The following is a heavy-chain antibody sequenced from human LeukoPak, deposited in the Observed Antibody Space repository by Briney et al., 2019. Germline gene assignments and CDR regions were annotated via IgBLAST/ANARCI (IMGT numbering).Heavy chain of an antibody. Sequence: GESLKISCKGSGYSFTNYWIGWVRQMPGEGLEWMGIIYPGDSDARYSPSFQGLVTISVDKSLSTAYLQWSSLKASDTAMYYCARRLTPATFDYWGQGTLVTVSS. CDR1: GYSFTNYW. CDR3: ARRLTPATFDY. V-gene: IGHV5-51*01. CDR2: IYPGDSDA. D-gene: IGHD4-11*01. J-gene: IGHJ4*02.